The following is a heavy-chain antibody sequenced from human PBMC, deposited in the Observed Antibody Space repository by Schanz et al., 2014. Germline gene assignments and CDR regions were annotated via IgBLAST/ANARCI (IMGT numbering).Heavy chain of an antibody. V-gene: IGHV4-4*02. Sequence: QVQLQESGPGLVKPSGTLSLTCAVSGGSISSSDWWSWVRQPPGKGLEWIAEINHGGSTNYNPSLKSRVTVSVDTSKNQSSLKVRSVTAADTAVYYCARGLRPFAELSAYWGQGTLVTVSS. D-gene: IGHD3-10*01. CDR2: INHGGST. CDR1: GGSISSSDW. J-gene: IGHJ4*02. CDR3: ARGLRPFAELSAY.